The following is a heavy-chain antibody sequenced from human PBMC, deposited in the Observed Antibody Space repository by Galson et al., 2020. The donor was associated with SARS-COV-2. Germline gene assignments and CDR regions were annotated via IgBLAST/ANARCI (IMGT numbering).Heavy chain of an antibody. CDR3: ARDMHYMDV. V-gene: IGHV4-38-2*02. J-gene: IGHJ6*03. D-gene: IGHD2-2*01. Sequence: SETLSLTCAVSGYSISSGYYWGWIRQPPGKGLEWIGSIYHDGNTYYNPSLKSRVTISLDSSKNRFSLKLTSLTAADTAVYYCARDMHYMDVWGKGTTVTVSS. CDR1: GYSISSGYY. CDR2: IYHDGNT.